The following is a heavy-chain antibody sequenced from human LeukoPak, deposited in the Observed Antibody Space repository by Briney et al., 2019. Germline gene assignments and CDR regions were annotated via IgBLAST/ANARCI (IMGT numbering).Heavy chain of an antibody. CDR3: AKDPFGSSIPGY. D-gene: IGHD6-13*01. CDR2: ISSSGSTI. Sequence: GGSLRLSCAASGFTFSSYEMNWVRQAPGKGLEWVSYISSSGSTIYYADSVKGRFTISRDNAKNTLYLQMNSLRAEDTAVYYCAKDPFGSSIPGYWGQGTLVTVSS. CDR1: GFTFSSYE. V-gene: IGHV3-48*03. J-gene: IGHJ4*02.